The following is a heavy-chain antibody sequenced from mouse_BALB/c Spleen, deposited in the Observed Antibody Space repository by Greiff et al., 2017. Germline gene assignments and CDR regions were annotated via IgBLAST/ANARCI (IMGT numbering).Heavy chain of an antibody. Sequence: VQLQQSGAELMKPGASVKISCKATGYTFSSYWIEWVKQRPGHGLEWIGEILPGSGSTNYNEKFKGKATFTADTSSNPAYMQLSSLTSEDSAVYYCARYYRYDDYYAMDYWGQGTSVTVAS. D-gene: IGHD2-14*01. V-gene: IGHV1-9*01. J-gene: IGHJ4*01. CDR2: ILPGSGST. CDR3: ARYYRYDDYYAMDY. CDR1: GYTFSSYW.